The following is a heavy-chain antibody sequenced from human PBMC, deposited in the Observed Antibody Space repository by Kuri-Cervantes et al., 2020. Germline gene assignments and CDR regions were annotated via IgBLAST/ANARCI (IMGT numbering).Heavy chain of an antibody. Sequence: GESLKISCAASGFTFSNAWMSWVRQAPGKGLEWVANIKQDGSEEFYVDSVKGRFTLSRDNAKNSLYLQMNSLRSEDTAVYYCARDKSTGWPLLDFWGQGTLVTVSS. CDR3: ARDKSTGWPLLDF. D-gene: IGHD6-19*01. CDR2: IKQDGSEE. CDR1: GFTFSNAW. V-gene: IGHV3-7*01. J-gene: IGHJ4*02.